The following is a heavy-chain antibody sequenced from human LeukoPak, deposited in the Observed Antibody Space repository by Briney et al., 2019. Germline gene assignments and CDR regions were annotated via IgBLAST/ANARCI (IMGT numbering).Heavy chain of an antibody. D-gene: IGHD7-27*01. CDR3: VGDRSLGDY. CDR2: ITSSSASI. CDR1: GFTFSRFS. V-gene: IGHV3-21*01. J-gene: IGHJ4*02. Sequence: PGGSLRLSCAASGFTFSRFSMNWVRQAPGKGLEWVSSITSSSASIHYADSVRGRFTISRDNAKNSLYLQMNSLRVEDAAVYYCVGDRSLGDYWGLGTLVTVFS.